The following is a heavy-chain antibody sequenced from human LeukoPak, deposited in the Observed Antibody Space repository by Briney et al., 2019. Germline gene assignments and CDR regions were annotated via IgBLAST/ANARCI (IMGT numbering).Heavy chain of an antibody. V-gene: IGHV4-39*01. CDR2: IYYSGST. D-gene: IGHD3-16*02. J-gene: IGHJ4*02. Sequence: SETLSLTCTVSGGSISSYYWGWIRQPPGKGLEWIGSIYYSGSTYYNPSLKSRDTISVDTSKNQFSLKLSSVTAADTAVYYCARRRYDYVWGSYRQDDYFDYWGQGTLVTVSS. CDR3: ARRRYDYVWGSYRQDDYFDY. CDR1: GGSISSYY.